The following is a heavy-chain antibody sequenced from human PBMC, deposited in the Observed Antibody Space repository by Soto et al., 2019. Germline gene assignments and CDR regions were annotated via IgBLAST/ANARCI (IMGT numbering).Heavy chain of an antibody. CDR2: ISSSGGTI. J-gene: IGHJ5*02. Sequence: PGGSLRLSCAASGFTFSSYEMNWVRQAPGKGLEWVSYISSSGGTIYYADSVKGRFTISRDNAKNSLYLQMNSLRAEDTAVYYCASISSARRGWFDPWGQGTLVTVSS. D-gene: IGHD6-6*01. V-gene: IGHV3-48*03. CDR1: GFTFSSYE. CDR3: ASISSARRGWFDP.